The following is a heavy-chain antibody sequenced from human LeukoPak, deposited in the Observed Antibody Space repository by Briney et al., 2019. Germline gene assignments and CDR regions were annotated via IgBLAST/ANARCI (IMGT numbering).Heavy chain of an antibody. Sequence: PGGSLRLSCAASGFTFSSYAMNWVRQAPGKGLEWVSSINSDSSYISYTDSVKGRFTISRDNAKNSLFLQMNSLRAEDTAVYYCAREIVVVPVWGQGILVTVSS. J-gene: IGHJ4*02. V-gene: IGHV3-21*01. CDR1: GFTFSSYA. CDR3: AREIVVVPV. D-gene: IGHD2-2*01. CDR2: INSDSSYI.